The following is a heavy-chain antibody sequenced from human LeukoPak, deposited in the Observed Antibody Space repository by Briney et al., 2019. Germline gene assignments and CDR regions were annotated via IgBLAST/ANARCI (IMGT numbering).Heavy chain of an antibody. J-gene: IGHJ6*02. CDR3: AREGLLWFGENYYYYYGMDV. Sequence: GGSLRLSCAASGFTFSSYWMSWVRQAPGKGLEWVANIKQDGSEKYYVDPVKGRFTISRDNAKNSLYLQMNSLRAEDTAVYYCAREGLLWFGENYYYYYGMDVWGQGTTVTVSS. V-gene: IGHV3-7*03. CDR1: GFTFSSYW. D-gene: IGHD3-10*01. CDR2: IKQDGSEK.